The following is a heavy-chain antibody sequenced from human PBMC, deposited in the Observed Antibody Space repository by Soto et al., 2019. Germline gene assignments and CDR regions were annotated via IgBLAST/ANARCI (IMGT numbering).Heavy chain of an antibody. CDR2: ISFDGSLK. D-gene: IGHD6-13*01. J-gene: IGHJ4*02. V-gene: IGHV3-30*04. CDR1: GFTFDSHT. Sequence: QVQLVESGGGVVQPGRSLRLSCTASGFTFDSHTMHWVRQSPGKGLEWVALISFDGSLKYDSDSVKGRFSISRDNSKNTVFLEMNSLRPEDTAVYYCARTYSSSWTYLDYWGQGVQVIVYS. CDR3: ARTYSSSWTYLDY.